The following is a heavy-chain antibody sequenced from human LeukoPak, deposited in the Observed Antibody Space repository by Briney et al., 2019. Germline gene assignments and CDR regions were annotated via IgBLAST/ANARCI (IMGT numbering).Heavy chain of an antibody. V-gene: IGHV4-59*01. J-gene: IGHJ4*02. D-gene: IGHD3-16*02. Sequence: PSETLSLTCTVSGGSISSYYWSWIRQPPGKGLEWIGYIYYSGSTNYNPSLKSRVTISVDTSKNQFSLKLSSVTAADTAVYYCARAYDYVWGSYRFGYWGQGTLVTVSS. CDR3: ARAYDYVWGSYRFGY. CDR1: GGSISSYY. CDR2: IYYSGST.